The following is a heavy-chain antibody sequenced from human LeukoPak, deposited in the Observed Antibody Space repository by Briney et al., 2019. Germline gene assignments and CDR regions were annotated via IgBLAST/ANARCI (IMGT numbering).Heavy chain of an antibody. D-gene: IGHD6-13*01. CDR3: AKVRGAAPKMSYFDY. V-gene: IGHV3-23*01. CDR2: ISGSGGTT. Sequence: PGGSLRLSCAASGFTVSSYTMSWVRQAPGKGLEWVSAISGSGGTTYYADSVKGRFTISRDNSKTTLYLQMNSLSAEDTAVYYCAKVRGAAPKMSYFDYWGQGTLVTVSS. CDR1: GFTVSSYT. J-gene: IGHJ4*02.